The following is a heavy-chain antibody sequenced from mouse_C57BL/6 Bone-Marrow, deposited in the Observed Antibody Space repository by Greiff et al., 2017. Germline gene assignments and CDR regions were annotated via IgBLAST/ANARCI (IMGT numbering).Heavy chain of an antibody. CDR3: ARSRLLWLRRRRFDY. V-gene: IGHV1-9*01. D-gene: IGHD2-2*01. CDR2: ILPGSGST. CDR1: GYTFTGYW. Sequence: QVQLQQSGAELMKPGASVKLSCKATGYTFTGYWIEWVKQRPGHGLEWIGEILPGSGSTNYNEKFKGKATFTADKSSNTAYMQLSSLTTEDSAIYYCARSRLLWLRRRRFDYWGQGTTLTVSS. J-gene: IGHJ2*01.